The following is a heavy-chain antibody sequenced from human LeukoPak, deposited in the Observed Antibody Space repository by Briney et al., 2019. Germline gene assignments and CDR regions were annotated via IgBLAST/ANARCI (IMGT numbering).Heavy chain of an antibody. Sequence: PSETLSLTCTVSGGSISNYYWSWIRQPAGKGLEWIGRIYAGRNTDHNPSLKSRVTMSLDSSKNQFSLRLTSVTAADTAVYYCARRDYYDSSGYYNLWGRGTLVTVSS. V-gene: IGHV4-4*07. CDR1: GGSISNYY. J-gene: IGHJ2*01. CDR2: IYAGRNT. D-gene: IGHD3-22*01. CDR3: ARRDYYDSSGYYNL.